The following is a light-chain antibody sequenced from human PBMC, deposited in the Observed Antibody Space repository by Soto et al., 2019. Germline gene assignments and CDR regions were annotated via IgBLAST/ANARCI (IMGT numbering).Light chain of an antibody. Sequence: EIVMTQSPATLSVSPGERATLSCRASQSVSSNLAWYQQKPGQAHRLLIYGASTRATGIPARFSGSGSGTEFTLTISSLQSEDFAVYYCQQYNNWLPLTFGGGTKVEIK. J-gene: IGKJ4*01. CDR2: GAS. CDR1: QSVSSN. CDR3: QQYNNWLPLT. V-gene: IGKV3-15*01.